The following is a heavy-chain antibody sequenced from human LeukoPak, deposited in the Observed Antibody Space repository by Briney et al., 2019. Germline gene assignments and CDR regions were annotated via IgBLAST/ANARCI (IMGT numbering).Heavy chain of an antibody. Sequence: ASVKVSCKASGYTFTSYDINWVRQATGQGLEWMGWMNPNSGNTGYAQKFQGRVTMTRNTSISTAYMELSSLRSEDTAVYYCARGMHSSSSIYYYYYMDVWGKGTTVTVSS. CDR3: ARGMHSSSSIYYYYYMDV. CDR1: GYTFTSYD. V-gene: IGHV1-8*01. J-gene: IGHJ6*03. CDR2: MNPNSGNT. D-gene: IGHD6-6*01.